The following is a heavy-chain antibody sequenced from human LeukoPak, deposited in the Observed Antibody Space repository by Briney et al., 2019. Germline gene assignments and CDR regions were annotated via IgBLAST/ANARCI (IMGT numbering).Heavy chain of an antibody. V-gene: IGHV1-69*04. CDR1: GGTFSSYA. CDR2: IIPILGIP. J-gene: IGHJ2*01. CDR3: ATDAIVVVTARDYWYFDL. Sequence: SVKVSCKASGGTFSSYAISWVRQAPGQGLEWMGRIIPILGIPNYAQKFQGRVTITADKSTTTAYMELSSLRSEDTAVYYCATDAIVVVTARDYWYFDLWGRGTLVTASS. D-gene: IGHD2-21*02.